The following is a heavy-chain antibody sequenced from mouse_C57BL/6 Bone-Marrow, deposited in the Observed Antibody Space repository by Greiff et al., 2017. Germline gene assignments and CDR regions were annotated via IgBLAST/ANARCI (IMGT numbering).Heavy chain of an antibody. D-gene: IGHD2-4*01. CDR3: ARSYDYDDYTMDY. V-gene: IGHV1-64*01. J-gene: IGHJ4*01. CDR2: MHPNGGSP. CDR1: GYTFTNYW. Sequence: QVQLQQPGAELVKPGASVKLFCKASGYTFTNYWMHWVKQRPGQGLEWIGMMHPNGGSPDYNEKFKSEATLSVDKSSRTAYMELSSLTSEDSAVYDCARSYDYDDYTMDYWGQGTSVTVSS.